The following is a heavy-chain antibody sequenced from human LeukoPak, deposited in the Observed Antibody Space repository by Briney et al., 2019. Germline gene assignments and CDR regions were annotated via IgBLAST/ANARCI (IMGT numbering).Heavy chain of an antibody. D-gene: IGHD1-26*01. Sequence: ASVKVSCKASGYTFSGYYIHWVRQAPGQGLEWLGWINPNSGGTNYAQKFQGRVTMTRDTSISTAYMELSRLRSDDTAVYYCATVVGARGGDYFDYWGQGTLVTVSS. CDR1: GYTFSGYY. J-gene: IGHJ4*02. CDR3: ATVVGARGGDYFDY. CDR2: INPNSGGT. V-gene: IGHV1-2*02.